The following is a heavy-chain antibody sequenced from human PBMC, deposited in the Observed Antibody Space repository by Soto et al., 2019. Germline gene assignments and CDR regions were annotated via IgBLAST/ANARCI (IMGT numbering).Heavy chain of an antibody. CDR1: GGTINQSGYY. CDR3: ARLLTPYDVPGPNCRGP. D-gene: IGHD3-22*01. Sequence: SETLSLTCNVSGGTINQSGYYWGWIRQHPGRVLEWIGGIDYRRSTVFNPSLRSRIIMSIDTSKNFFSLKLTSMSAADTALYFCARLLTPYDVPGPNCRGPWGQGTQVTVSS. V-gene: IGHV4-39*02. CDR2: IDYRRST. J-gene: IGHJ5*02.